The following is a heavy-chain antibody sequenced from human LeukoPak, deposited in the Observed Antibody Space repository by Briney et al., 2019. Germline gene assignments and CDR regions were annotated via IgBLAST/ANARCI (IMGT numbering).Heavy chain of an antibody. Sequence: SETLSLTCNVFDGSVSTATYYWGWIRQPPGKGLEWVATIYSGGTTYYNPSLKGRGIISVDTFKNHFSLTLTSVTAADTAIYYCAGAVAGEEYYFDYWGQGTLVTVSS. D-gene: IGHD2/OR15-2a*01. V-gene: IGHV4-39*02. J-gene: IGHJ4*02. CDR1: DGSVSTATYY. CDR3: AGAVAGEEYYFDY. CDR2: IYSGGTT.